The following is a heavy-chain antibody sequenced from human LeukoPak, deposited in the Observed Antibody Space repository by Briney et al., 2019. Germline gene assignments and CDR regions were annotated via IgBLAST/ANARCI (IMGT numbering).Heavy chain of an antibody. CDR3: ARVARFYDSRGAQKTGFDY. V-gene: IGHV4-31*03. D-gene: IGHD3-22*01. CDR2: IYYSGST. CDR1: GCSIRSGGYY. Sequence: PSETLSLTCTVSGCSIRSGGYYWSWIRQHPGKGLEWIAYIYYSGSTDYNPSLKSRVTISVDTSKNQFSLKLSSVTAADTAVYYCARVARFYDSRGAQKTGFDYWGQGTLVTVSS. J-gene: IGHJ4*02.